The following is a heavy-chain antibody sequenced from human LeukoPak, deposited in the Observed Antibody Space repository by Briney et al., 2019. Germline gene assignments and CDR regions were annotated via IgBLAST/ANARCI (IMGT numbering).Heavy chain of an antibody. V-gene: IGHV3-66*01. Sequence: PGASLRLSCAASEITVSNCYMSWVRHAPAQGLEWVSILYSGGGTYYADYVKGRFTISRDDSKNTVYLQMNSLRAEDTAVYYCASDRHVSAWYYYWGQGTLVTVYS. CDR3: ASDRHVSAWYYY. CDR1: EITVSNCY. D-gene: IGHD6-19*01. J-gene: IGHJ4*02. CDR2: LYSGGGT.